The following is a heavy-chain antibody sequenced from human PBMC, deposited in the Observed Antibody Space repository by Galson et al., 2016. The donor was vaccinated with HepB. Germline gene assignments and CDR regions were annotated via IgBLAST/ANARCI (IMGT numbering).Heavy chain of an antibody. D-gene: IGHD6-19*01. J-gene: IGHJ5*02. CDR1: GFTFSNHA. Sequence: SLRLSCAASGFTFSNHAMSWVRQAPGKGLEWVSVITGSGVTYYADSVKGRFAISRDNSKNTLFLQMNSLRAEDTAIYYCATDGIQTSGWYGSWGQGTLVTVSS. CDR3: ATDGIQTSGWYGS. CDR2: ITGSGVT. V-gene: IGHV3-23*01.